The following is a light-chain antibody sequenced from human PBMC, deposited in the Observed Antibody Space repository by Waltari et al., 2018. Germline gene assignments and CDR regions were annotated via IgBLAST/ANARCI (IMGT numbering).Light chain of an antibody. CDR1: SGHIKYA. J-gene: IGLJ3*02. CDR2: VNSDGSH. V-gene: IGLV4-69*01. CDR3: QTWSTGVNWL. Sequence: QLVLTQSPSASASLGASVKLTCTLTSGHIKYAIAWYQQKPEKGPRFLMTVNSDGSHLKGDGILDRFSGSSSGTERYLTIASLQSEDEADYDCQTWSTGVNWLFGGGTKLTVL.